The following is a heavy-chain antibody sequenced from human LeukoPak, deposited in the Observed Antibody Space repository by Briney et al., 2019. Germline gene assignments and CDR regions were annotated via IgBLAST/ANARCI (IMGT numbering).Heavy chain of an antibody. CDR3: ARASSSRFDY. Sequence: SETLSLTCAVYGGSFSGYYWSWIRQPPGKGLEWIEEINHSGSTNYNPSLKSRVTISVDTSKNQFSLKLSSVTAADTAVYYCARASSSRFDYWGQGTLVTVSS. J-gene: IGHJ4*02. D-gene: IGHD6-13*01. CDR2: INHSGST. V-gene: IGHV4-34*01. CDR1: GGSFSGYY.